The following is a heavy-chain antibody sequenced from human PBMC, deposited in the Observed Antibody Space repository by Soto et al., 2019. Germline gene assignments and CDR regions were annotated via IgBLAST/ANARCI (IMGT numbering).Heavy chain of an antibody. CDR3: ARTQMATLYFDY. CDR1: CGSIIGYY. D-gene: IGHD5-12*01. V-gene: IGHV4-59*01. Sequence: PSETLSLTCTFSCGSIIGYYWSWMRQPPGQGLEWIGYIYHSGTIRYNPSLESRVTISVDTSKNQFSLKLASVTAADTAVYYCARTQMATLYFDYWGQGTLVTVSS. CDR2: IYHSGTI. J-gene: IGHJ4*02.